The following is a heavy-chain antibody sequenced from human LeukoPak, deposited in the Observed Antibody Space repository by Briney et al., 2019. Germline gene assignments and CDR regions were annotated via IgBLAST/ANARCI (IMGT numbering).Heavy chain of an antibody. CDR1: GGTFSSYA. J-gene: IGHJ6*03. V-gene: IGHV1-69*05. CDR2: IIPIFGTA. D-gene: IGHD2-15*01. CDR3: ARGARARGYDGYYYMDV. Sequence: ASVKVSCKASGGTFSSYAISWVRQAPGQGLEWMGGIIPIFGTANYAQKFQGRVTITTDESTSTAYMELSSLRSEDTAVYYCARGARARGYDGYYYMDVWGKGTTVTVSS.